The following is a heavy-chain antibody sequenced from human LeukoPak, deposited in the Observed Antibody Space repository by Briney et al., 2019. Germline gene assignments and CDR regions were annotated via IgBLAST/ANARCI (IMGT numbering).Heavy chain of an antibody. J-gene: IGHJ4*02. CDR2: IIPIFGTA. CDR1: GGTFSSYA. CDR3: ARRQYDFWSGYYSH. V-gene: IGHV1-69*05. D-gene: IGHD3-3*01. Sequence: EASVKVSCKASGGTFSSYAISWVRQAPGQGLEWMGGIIPIFGTANYAQKCQGRVTITTDESTSTAYMELSSLRSEDTAVYYCARRQYDFWSGYYSHWGQGTLVTVSS.